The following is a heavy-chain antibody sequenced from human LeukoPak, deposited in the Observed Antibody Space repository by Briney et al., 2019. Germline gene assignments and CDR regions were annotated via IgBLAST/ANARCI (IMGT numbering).Heavy chain of an antibody. J-gene: IGHJ5*02. CDR1: GFTINNYA. Sequence: GGSLRLSCAVSGFTINNYAMTWVRQAPEKGLEWVSVIGGSGVSTFYGDSVKGRFTISRDNSKNTLYLQMNSLRVEDTAIYYCAKDYGDPRTPFDPWGQGTLVTVSS. CDR2: IGGSGVST. V-gene: IGHV3-23*01. CDR3: AKDYGDPRTPFDP. D-gene: IGHD4-17*01.